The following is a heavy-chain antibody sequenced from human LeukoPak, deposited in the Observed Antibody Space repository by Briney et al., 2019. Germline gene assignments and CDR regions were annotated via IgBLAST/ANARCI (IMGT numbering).Heavy chain of an antibody. CDR2: IIPIFGTA. CDR3: ARAGYSSSYQYFDY. CDR1: GGTFISYA. V-gene: IGHV1-69*13. D-gene: IGHD6-13*01. J-gene: IGHJ4*02. Sequence: ASVKVSFKASGGTFISYAISWVRQAPGQGLEWMGGIIPIFGTANYAQKFQGRVTITADESTSTAYMELSSLRSEDTAVYYCARAGYSSSYQYFDYWGQGTLVTVSS.